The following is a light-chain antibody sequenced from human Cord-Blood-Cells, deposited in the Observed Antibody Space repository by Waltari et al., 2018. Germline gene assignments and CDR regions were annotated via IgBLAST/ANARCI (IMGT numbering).Light chain of an antibody. CDR1: SLRSYE. CDR3: NSRDSSGNHLV. Sequence: SSELTQDPAVSVALGQTVRITCHGDSLRSYEASWYQQKPGQAPVLVIYGKNNRPSGIPDRFSGSSSGNTASLTITGAQAEDEADYYCNSRDSSGNHLVFGGGTKLTVL. CDR2: GKN. V-gene: IGLV3-19*01. J-gene: IGLJ3*02.